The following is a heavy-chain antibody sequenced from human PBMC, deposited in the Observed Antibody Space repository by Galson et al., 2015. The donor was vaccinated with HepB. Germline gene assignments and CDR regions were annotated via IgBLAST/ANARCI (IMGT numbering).Heavy chain of an antibody. CDR1: SGSISSSSYY. V-gene: IGHV4-39*01. D-gene: IGHD6-19*01. CDR2: IYYSGST. Sequence: LSLTCTVSSGSISSSSYYWGWIRQPPGKGLEWIGSIYYSGSTYYNPSLKSRVTISVDTSKNQFSLKLSSVTAADTAVYYCARSPGTKTVAWFDPWGQGTLVTVSS. CDR3: ARSPGTKTVAWFDP. J-gene: IGHJ5*02.